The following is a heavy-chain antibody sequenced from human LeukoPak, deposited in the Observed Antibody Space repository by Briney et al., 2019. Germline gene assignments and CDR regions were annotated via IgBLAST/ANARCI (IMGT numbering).Heavy chain of an antibody. Sequence: GGSLRLSCAASGFTFSDYYMSWIRQAPGKGLEWVSYISSSSSYTNYADSVKGRFTISRDNAKNSLYLKMNSLRAEDTAVYYCAREGVAAVADAFDIWGQGTMVTVSS. CDR1: GFTFSDYY. D-gene: IGHD6-19*01. CDR3: AREGVAAVADAFDI. V-gene: IGHV3-11*06. CDR2: ISSSSSYT. J-gene: IGHJ3*02.